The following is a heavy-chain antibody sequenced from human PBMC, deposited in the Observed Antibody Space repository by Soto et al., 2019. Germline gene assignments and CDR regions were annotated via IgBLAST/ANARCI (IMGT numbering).Heavy chain of an antibody. J-gene: IGHJ4*02. V-gene: IGHV3-23*01. CDR3: AKARDQQWVRLPFDY. CDR2: FSATSENT. CDR1: GFFFSSYT. Sequence: EVQLLESGGGLVQPGGSLRLSCVGSGFFFSSYTMTWVRQAPGKGLEWVSSFSATSENTYYADSVRGRFTISRDNSKNTLFLQMNSLTAADTAMHYCAKARDQQWVRLPFDYWGQGILAIVSS. D-gene: IGHD6-19*01.